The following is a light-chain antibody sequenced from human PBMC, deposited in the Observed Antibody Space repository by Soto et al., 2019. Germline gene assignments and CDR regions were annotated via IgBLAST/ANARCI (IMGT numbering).Light chain of an antibody. CDR3: QQYNSYSPT. V-gene: IGKV1-5*01. J-gene: IGKJ2*01. Sequence: DIQMTQSPSTLSASVGARVTITCRASQSISSRLAWYQQKPGKAPKLLIYDASSLESGVPSRFSGSGSGTEFTLTISSLQPDDFATYYCQQYNSYSPTFGQGTKREIK. CDR2: DAS. CDR1: QSISSR.